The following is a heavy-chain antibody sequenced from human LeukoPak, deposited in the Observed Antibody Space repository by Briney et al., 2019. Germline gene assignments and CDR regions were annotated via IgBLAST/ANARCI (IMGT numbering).Heavy chain of an antibody. CDR2: ISSSGSTI. V-gene: IGHV3-11*01. J-gene: IGHJ6*02. CDR1: GFTFSDYY. Sequence: GGSLRLSCAASGFTFSDYYMSWIRQAPGKRLEWVSYISSSGSTIYYADSVKGRFTISRDNAKNSLNLQMNSLRAEDTAVYYCARVYAVVPAAIPGNYGMDVWGQGTTVTVSS. CDR3: ARVYAVVPAAIPGNYGMDV. D-gene: IGHD2-2*02.